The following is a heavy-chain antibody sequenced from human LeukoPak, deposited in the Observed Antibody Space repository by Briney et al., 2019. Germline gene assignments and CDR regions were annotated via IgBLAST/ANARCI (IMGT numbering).Heavy chain of an antibody. CDR3: ARVEGLYDDSSGY. Sequence: SVKVSCKASGDTFSSYTISWVRQAPGQGLEWMGRIIPVLGRANYAQKFQGRVTITADTSTSTAYMELRSLRSDDTAVYYCARVEGLYDDSSGYWGQGTLVTVSS. J-gene: IGHJ4*02. CDR1: GDTFSSYT. CDR2: IIPVLGRA. V-gene: IGHV1-69*08. D-gene: IGHD3-22*01.